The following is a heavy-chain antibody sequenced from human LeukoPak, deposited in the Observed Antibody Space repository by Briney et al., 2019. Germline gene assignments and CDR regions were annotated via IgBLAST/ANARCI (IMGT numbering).Heavy chain of an antibody. D-gene: IGHD3-9*01. Sequence: GGSLRLSCAASGFSFSNYVMHWVRQAPGKGLEWAALIWYDGTNKYYADSVKGRFTVSRDNSKNTLFLQMNRLRVEDTAVYYCASSYYDILTGPTELNYWGQGTLVTVSS. CDR3: ASSYYDILTGPTELNY. V-gene: IGHV3-33*01. J-gene: IGHJ4*01. CDR1: GFSFSNYV. CDR2: IWYDGTNK.